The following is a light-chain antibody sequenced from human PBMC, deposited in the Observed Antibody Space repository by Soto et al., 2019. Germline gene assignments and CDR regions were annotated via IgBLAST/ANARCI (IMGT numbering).Light chain of an antibody. J-gene: IGKJ4*01. Sequence: EILMTQSPATLSVSPGDSATLSCRASHRVSSYLALYQQKPGQAPRLIIDGASTRATGIPVRFSGRGSGTVFTLTIISLQSEYFAYYFCQQYNNWQLNFGGGTKLEIK. CDR1: HRVSSY. CDR3: QQYNNWQLN. V-gene: IGKV3-15*01. CDR2: GAS.